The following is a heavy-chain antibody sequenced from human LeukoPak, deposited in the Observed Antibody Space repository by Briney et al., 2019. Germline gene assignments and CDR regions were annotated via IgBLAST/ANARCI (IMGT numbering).Heavy chain of an antibody. CDR1: GGSISSYY. Sequence: SETLSLTCTVSGGSISSYYWSWIRQPPGKGLEWIGYIYYSGSTNYNPSLKSRVTISVDTSKNQFSLKLSSVTAAGTAVYYCAGKNYYDSSGFDYWGQGTLVTVSS. V-gene: IGHV4-59*01. J-gene: IGHJ4*02. D-gene: IGHD3-22*01. CDR3: AGKNYYDSSGFDY. CDR2: IYYSGST.